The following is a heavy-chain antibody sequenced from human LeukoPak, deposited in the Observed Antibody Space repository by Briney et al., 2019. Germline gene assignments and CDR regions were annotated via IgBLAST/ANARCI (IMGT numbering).Heavy chain of an antibody. CDR2: IKSKTDGGTT. CDR1: GFTISNAW. Sequence: GGSLRLSCAASGFTISNAWMIWVRQAPGKGLEWVGRIKSKTDGGTTDYAAPVKGRFTISRDDSKNTLYLQMNSLKTEDTAVYYCTTFSMIVVVITDWGQGTLVTVSS. CDR3: TTFSMIVVVITD. J-gene: IGHJ4*02. V-gene: IGHV3-15*01. D-gene: IGHD3-22*01.